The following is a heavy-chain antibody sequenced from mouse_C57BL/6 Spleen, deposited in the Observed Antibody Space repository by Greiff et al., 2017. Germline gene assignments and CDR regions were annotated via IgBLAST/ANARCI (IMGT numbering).Heavy chain of an antibody. V-gene: IGHV1-55*01. J-gene: IGHJ4*01. Sequence: VQLQQPGAELVKPGASVKMSCKASGYTFTSYWITWVKQRPGQGLEWIGDIYPGSGSTNYNEKFKSKATLTVDTSSSTAYMQLSSLTSEDSAVYYCAREDYGALYYAMDYWGQGTSVTVSS. D-gene: IGHD1-1*01. CDR2: IYPGSGST. CDR1: GYTFTSYW. CDR3: AREDYGALYYAMDY.